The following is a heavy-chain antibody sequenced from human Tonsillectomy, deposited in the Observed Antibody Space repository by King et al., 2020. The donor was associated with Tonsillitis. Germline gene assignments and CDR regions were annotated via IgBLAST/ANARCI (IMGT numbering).Heavy chain of an antibody. D-gene: IGHD3-10*01. Sequence: VQLVQSGGGVVQPGRSLRVSCAASGFTFSNYGMHWVRQAPGKGLEWVAVTSYDGNNKYYGDSVKGRFTISRDNSKKTLYLQMNSLRAEDTAVYYCARNLWFGELSYYQSYGLDVWGQGTTVTVAS. J-gene: IGHJ6*02. CDR1: GFTFSNYG. CDR2: TSYDGNNK. V-gene: IGHV3-33*05. CDR3: ARNLWFGELSYYQSYGLDV.